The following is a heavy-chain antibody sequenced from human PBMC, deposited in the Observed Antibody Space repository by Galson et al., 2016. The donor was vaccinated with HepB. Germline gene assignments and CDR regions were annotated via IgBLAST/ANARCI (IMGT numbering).Heavy chain of an antibody. CDR3: ARVGDDNNTWIQLWSNYYYYGMDV. CDR1: GFFFRSHW. V-gene: IGHV3-74*01. Sequence: SLRLSCAASGFFFRSHWMHWVRQAPGKGLVWVSRINTDGSSTTYADSVKGRFSISRDNAKNTLYLQMNSLRAEDTAVYYCARVGDDNNTWIQLWSNYYYYGMDVWGQGTTVTVSS. J-gene: IGHJ6*02. D-gene: IGHD5-18*01. CDR2: INTDGSST.